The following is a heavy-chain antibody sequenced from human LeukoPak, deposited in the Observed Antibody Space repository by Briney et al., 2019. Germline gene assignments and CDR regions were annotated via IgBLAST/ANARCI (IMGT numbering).Heavy chain of an antibody. Sequence: GGSLRLSCVTSGFIFSSYGFHWVRQAPAKGLEWVAVISFDGSEKYYADSAKGRFSISTDYSRNTLYLEMNSLRADDTAVYYCVRSQLQYCTTTSCYVFDSWGQGTLVTVSS. CDR1: GFIFSSYG. CDR2: ISFDGSEK. D-gene: IGHD2-2*01. CDR3: VRSQLQYCTTTSCYVFDS. V-gene: IGHV3-30*19. J-gene: IGHJ4*02.